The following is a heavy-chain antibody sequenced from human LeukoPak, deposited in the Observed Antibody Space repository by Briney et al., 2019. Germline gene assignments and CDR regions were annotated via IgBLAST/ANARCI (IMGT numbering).Heavy chain of an antibody. CDR1: GFTFSSYA. CDR3: AKDEVVVITDRLGYFDY. J-gene: IGHJ4*02. V-gene: IGHV3-23*01. Sequence: GGSLRLSCAASGFTFSSYAMSWVRQAPGKGLEWVSAISGSGGSTYYADSVKGRFTISRDNSKNTLYLQMNSLRAEDTAVYYCAKDEVVVITDRLGYFDYWGQGTLVTVSS. D-gene: IGHD3-22*01. CDR2: ISGSGGST.